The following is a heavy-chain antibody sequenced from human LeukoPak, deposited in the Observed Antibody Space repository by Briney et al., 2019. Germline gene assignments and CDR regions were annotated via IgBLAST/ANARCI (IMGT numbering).Heavy chain of an antibody. CDR3: ARVGQQLVDY. Sequence: SQTLSLTCAVSGGSISSGGYSWSWIRQPPGKGLEWIGYIYHSGSTYYNPSLKSRVTISVDTSKNQFSLKLSSVTAADTAVYYCARVGQQLVDYWGQGTLVTVSS. J-gene: IGHJ4*02. CDR2: IYHSGST. CDR1: GGSISSGGYS. D-gene: IGHD6-13*01. V-gene: IGHV4-30-2*01.